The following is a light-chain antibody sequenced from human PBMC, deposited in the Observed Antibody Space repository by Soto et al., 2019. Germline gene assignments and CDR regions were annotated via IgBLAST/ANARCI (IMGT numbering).Light chain of an antibody. Sequence: QSALTQPRSVSGSPGQSVTISCTGTSSDVGGYNYVSWYQQYSGKAPKVMIYDVSKRPSGVPDRFSGSKSGNTASLTISGLQAEDEADYYCCSSTNTSSLIFGGGTKLTVL. CDR3: CSSTNTSSLI. J-gene: IGLJ2*01. CDR1: SSDVGGYNY. CDR2: DVS. V-gene: IGLV2-11*01.